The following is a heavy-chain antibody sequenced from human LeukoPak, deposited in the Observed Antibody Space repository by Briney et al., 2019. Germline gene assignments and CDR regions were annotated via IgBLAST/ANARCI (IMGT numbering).Heavy chain of an antibody. CDR3: ARGPDYDFWSGYRYFDY. J-gene: IGHJ4*02. V-gene: IGHV3-23*01. D-gene: IGHD3-3*01. CDR1: GFTFSSYA. CDR2: ISGSGGST. Sequence: GGSLRLSCAASGFTFSSYAMSWVRQAPGKGLEWVSAISGSGGSTYYADSVKGRFTISRDNSKNTLYLQMNSLRAEDTAVYYCARGPDYDFWSGYRYFDYWGQGTLVTVSS.